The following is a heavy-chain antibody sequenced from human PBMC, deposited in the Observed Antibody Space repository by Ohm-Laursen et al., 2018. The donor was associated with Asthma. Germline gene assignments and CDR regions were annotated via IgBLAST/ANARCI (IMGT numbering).Heavy chain of an antibody. J-gene: IGHJ4*02. V-gene: IGHV3-30*04. CDR2: ISYDESNK. Sequence: SSLRLSCTAPGFTFSNFAMHWVRQAPGKGLEWVAVISYDESNKYYADSVKGRFTISRDNAKNSLYLQMNGLRAEDTAVYYCADSDYGIYWGQGTLVTVSS. CDR3: ADSDYGIY. CDR1: GFTFSNFA. D-gene: IGHD4-17*01.